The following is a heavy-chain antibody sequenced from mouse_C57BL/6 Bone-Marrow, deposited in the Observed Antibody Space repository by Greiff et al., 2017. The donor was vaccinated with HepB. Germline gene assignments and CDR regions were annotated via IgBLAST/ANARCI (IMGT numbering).Heavy chain of an antibody. Sequence: VQLVESGPGLVQPSQSLSITCTVSGFSLTSYGVHWVRQSPGKGLEWLGVIWSGGSTDYNAAFISRLSISKDNSKSQVFFKMNSLQADDTAIYYCAILYYDYDGLSFDYWGQGTTLTVSS. CDR1: GFSLTSYG. V-gene: IGHV2-2*01. D-gene: IGHD2-4*01. CDR3: AILYYDYDGLSFDY. CDR2: IWSGGST. J-gene: IGHJ2*01.